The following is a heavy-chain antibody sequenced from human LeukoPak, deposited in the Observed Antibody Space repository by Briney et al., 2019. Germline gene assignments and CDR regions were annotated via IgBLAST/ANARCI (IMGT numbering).Heavy chain of an antibody. CDR2: IKPNSGGT. CDR3: ARDGVGYYDSSGYYYFQH. D-gene: IGHD3-22*01. Sequence: AVNVSCKASGYTFTSYYMHWVRPAPGQGRDWMGWIKPNSGGTHYAPKSQGRVTMTRDTSIRTAYMELSRLRSDDSAVYYWARDGVGYYDSSGYYYFQHWGQGTLVTVS. J-gene: IGHJ1*01. CDR1: GYTFTSYY. V-gene: IGHV1-2*02.